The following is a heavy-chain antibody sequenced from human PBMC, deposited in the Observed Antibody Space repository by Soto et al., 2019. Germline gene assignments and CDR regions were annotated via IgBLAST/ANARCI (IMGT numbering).Heavy chain of an antibody. V-gene: IGHV1-24*01. D-gene: IGHD3-16*02. J-gene: IGHJ4*02. Sequence: ASVKVSCKVSGYTLTELSMHWVRQAPGKGLEWKGGFDPEGGETIYAQKFQGRVTMTEDTSTDTAYIELSSLRSEDTAVYYCASSYKSGTMITFGGVIVISGSDFDYWGQGTLVTISS. CDR1: GYTLTELS. CDR2: FDPEGGET. CDR3: ASSYKSGTMITFGGVIVISGSDFDY.